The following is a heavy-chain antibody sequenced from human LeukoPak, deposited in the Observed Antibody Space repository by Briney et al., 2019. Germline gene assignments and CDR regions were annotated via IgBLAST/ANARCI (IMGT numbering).Heavy chain of an antibody. CDR3: ARRGFNDAFDI. Sequence: SETLSLTCAVSGGSISSSNWWSWVRQPPGKGLEWIGEIYHSGSTNYNPSLKSRVTISVDKSTNQFSLKLSSVTAADTAVYYCARRGFNDAFDIWGQGTMVTVSS. V-gene: IGHV4-4*02. CDR2: IYHSGST. CDR1: GGSISSSNW. J-gene: IGHJ3*02.